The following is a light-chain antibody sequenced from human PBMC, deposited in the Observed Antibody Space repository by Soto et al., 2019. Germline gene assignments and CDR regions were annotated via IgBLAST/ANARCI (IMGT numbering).Light chain of an antibody. J-gene: IGLJ1*01. Sequence: QSVLTQPASVSGSPGQSITISCTGTSSDVGNYNYVSWYQQYPGRVPKLLIYQVTNRPSRVSNRFSGSKSGNTASLTISGLQADDEADYYCTSYSSSDIFYVFGTGTKVTVL. CDR2: QVT. CDR1: SSDVGNYNY. V-gene: IGLV2-14*01. CDR3: TSYSSSDIFYV.